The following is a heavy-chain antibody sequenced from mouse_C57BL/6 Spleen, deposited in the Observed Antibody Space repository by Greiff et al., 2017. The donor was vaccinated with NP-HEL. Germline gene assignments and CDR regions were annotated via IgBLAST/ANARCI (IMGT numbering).Heavy chain of an antibody. D-gene: IGHD2-4*01. J-gene: IGHJ3*01. CDR1: GYAFSSSW. V-gene: IGHV1-82*01. CDR2: IYPGDGDT. Sequence: VQLQQSGPELVKPGASVKISCKASGYAFSSSWMNWVKQRPGKGLEWIGRIYPGDGDTNYNGKFKGKATLTAVKSSSTAYMQLSSLTSEDSAVYFCAGYDYDGPGFAYWGQGTLVTVSA. CDR3: AGYDYDGPGFAY.